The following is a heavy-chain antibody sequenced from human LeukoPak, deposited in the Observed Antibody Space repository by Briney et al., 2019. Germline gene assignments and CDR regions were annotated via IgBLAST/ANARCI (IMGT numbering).Heavy chain of an antibody. Sequence: SETLSLTCTVSGGSISSGGYYWSWIRQHPGKGLEWIGYIYYSGSTYYNPSLKSRVTISVDTSKNQFSLKLSSVTAADTAVYYCARSGKTFPGPYGMDVWGQGTTVTVSS. CDR2: IYYSGST. V-gene: IGHV4-31*03. D-gene: IGHD6-25*01. J-gene: IGHJ6*02. CDR3: ARSGKTFPGPYGMDV. CDR1: GGSISSGGYY.